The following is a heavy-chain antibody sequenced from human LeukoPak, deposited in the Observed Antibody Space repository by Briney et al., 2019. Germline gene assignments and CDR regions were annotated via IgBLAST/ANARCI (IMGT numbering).Heavy chain of an antibody. CDR3: AGGGSRYYDSSGYYYDY. Sequence: ASVKVSCKASGYTFTGYYMHWVRQAPGQGLEWMGWINPNSGGTNYAQKFQGRVTMTRDTSVSTAYMELSRLRSDDTAVYYCAGGGSRYYDSSGYYYDYWGQGTLVTVSS. CDR1: GYTFTGYY. V-gene: IGHV1-2*02. D-gene: IGHD3-22*01. CDR2: INPNSGGT. J-gene: IGHJ4*02.